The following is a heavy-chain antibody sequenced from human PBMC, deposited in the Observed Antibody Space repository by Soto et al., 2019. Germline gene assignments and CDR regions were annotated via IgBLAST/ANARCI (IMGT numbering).Heavy chain of an antibody. CDR1: GGSFSGYY. D-gene: IGHD6-19*01. Sequence: QVQLQQWGAGLLKPSETLSLTCAVYGGSFSGYYWSWIRQPPGKGLEWIGEINHSGSTNYNPSLTSRVTISVDTSKNQFSLKLSSVTAADTAVYYCARSRRAGSGWYTDYWGQGTLVTVSS. CDR2: INHSGST. J-gene: IGHJ4*02. CDR3: ARSRRAGSGWYTDY. V-gene: IGHV4-34*01.